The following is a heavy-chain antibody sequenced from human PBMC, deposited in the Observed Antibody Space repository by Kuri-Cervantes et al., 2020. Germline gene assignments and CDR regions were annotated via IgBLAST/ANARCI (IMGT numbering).Heavy chain of an antibody. J-gene: IGHJ4*02. D-gene: IGHD3-10*01. CDR1: GFTVSSNY. Sequence: GGSLRLSCAASGFTVSSNYVSWVRQAPGKGLEWVSVIYSGGSTYYADSVKGRFTISRDNSKNTLYLQMNSLRAEDTAVYYCAREYYYGSGTTFDYWGQGTLVTVSS. V-gene: IGHV3-66*01. CDR3: AREYYYGSGTTFDY. CDR2: IYSGGST.